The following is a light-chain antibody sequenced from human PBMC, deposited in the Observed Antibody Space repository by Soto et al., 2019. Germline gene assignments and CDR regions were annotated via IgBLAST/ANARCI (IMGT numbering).Light chain of an antibody. CDR3: QQLNSLLT. CDR1: QGISSY. Sequence: DIQLTQSPSFLSASVGDRVTITCRASQGISSYLAWYQQKPGKAPKLLIYAASTLQSGVPPRFSGSGSGTEFTLTISSLQPEDFATYYCQQLNSLLTFGGGTKVDIK. J-gene: IGKJ4*01. V-gene: IGKV1-9*01. CDR2: AAS.